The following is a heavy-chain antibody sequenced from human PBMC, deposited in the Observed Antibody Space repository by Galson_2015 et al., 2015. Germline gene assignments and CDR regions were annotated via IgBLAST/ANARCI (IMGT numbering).Heavy chain of an antibody. CDR2: VTPGSGAT. Sequence: SVKVSCKASGYTFSNYHIHWVRQAPGQGLEWMGIVTPGSGATSYAEKFQGRVIMTGDMSTTTAFLELSSLRSDDTALYYCARETSATGYGDHWGQGAMATLSS. D-gene: IGHD5-12*01. CDR1: GYTFSNYH. CDR3: ARETSATGYGDH. J-gene: IGHJ4*02. V-gene: IGHV1-46*01.